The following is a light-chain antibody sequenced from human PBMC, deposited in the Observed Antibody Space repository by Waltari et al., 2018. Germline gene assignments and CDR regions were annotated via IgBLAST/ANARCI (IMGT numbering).Light chain of an antibody. J-gene: IGKJ2*01. V-gene: IGKV1-5*03. Sequence: DIQMTQSPSTLSASVGDRMTITCRASQSIGSWLAWYRQKPGKAPKLLTYKASSLESGVPSRFSGSRSGTEFTLTISSLQPDDFATYYCQQYNTYPFTFGQGTKLEIK. CDR2: KAS. CDR3: QQYNTYPFT. CDR1: QSIGSW.